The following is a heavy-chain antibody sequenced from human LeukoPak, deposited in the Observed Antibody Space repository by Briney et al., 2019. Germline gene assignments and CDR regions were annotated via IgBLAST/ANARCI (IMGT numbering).Heavy chain of an antibody. D-gene: IGHD2-15*01. CDR3: ARGREDIVVVVAATPSGYYYGMDV. CDR2: INHNGST. CDR1: GGSFSGYY. V-gene: IGHV4-34*01. Sequence: SETLSLTCAVYGGSFSGYYWSWIRQPPGKGLEWIGEINHNGSTNYNPSLKSRVTISVDTSKDQFSLKLSSVTAADTAVYYCARGREDIVVVVAATPSGYYYGMDVWGQGTTVTVSS. J-gene: IGHJ6*02.